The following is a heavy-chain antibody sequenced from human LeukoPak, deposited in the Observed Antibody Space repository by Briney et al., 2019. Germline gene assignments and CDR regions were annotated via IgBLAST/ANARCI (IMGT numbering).Heavy chain of an antibody. J-gene: IGHJ5*02. Sequence: RSSETLSLTCAVYGGSFSGYYWSWIRQPPGKGLEWIGYIYYSGSTNYNPSLKSRVTISVDTSKNQFSLKLSSVTAADTAVYYCARERRDGYLDHWGQGTLVTVSS. V-gene: IGHV4-59*01. CDR3: ARERRDGYLDH. D-gene: IGHD5-24*01. CDR2: IYYSGST. CDR1: GGSFSGYY.